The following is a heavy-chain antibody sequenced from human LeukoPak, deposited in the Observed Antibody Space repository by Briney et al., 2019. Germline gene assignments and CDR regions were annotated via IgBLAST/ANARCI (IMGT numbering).Heavy chain of an antibody. J-gene: IGHJ2*01. V-gene: IGHV4-59*08. CDR1: GGSISGYY. D-gene: IGHD3-16*01. CDR2: IYYSGST. CDR3: ARPGDQRYWYFDL. Sequence: SETLSLTCTVSGGSISGYYWSWIRLPPGKGLEWIGYIYYSGSTNYNPSLKSRVTISVDTSKNQFSLKLSSVTAADTAVYYCARPGDQRYWYFDLWGRGTLVTVSS.